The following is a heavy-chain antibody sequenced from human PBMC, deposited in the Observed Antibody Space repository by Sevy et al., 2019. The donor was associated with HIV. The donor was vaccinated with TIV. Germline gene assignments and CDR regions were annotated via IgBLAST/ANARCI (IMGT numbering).Heavy chain of an antibody. CDR2: IYYNGHS. J-gene: IGHJ4*02. V-gene: IGHV4-59*08. Sequence: SETLSLTCTVSGGSITSLYWNWIRQPPGKGLEWIANIYYNGHSNYNPSLKSRVTLSLDTSKNQFSLRLSSVTAADTAMYYCAGENAWGRGYSWGQGTLVTDS. CDR1: GGSITSLY. CDR3: AGENAWGRGYS. D-gene: IGHD1-26*01.